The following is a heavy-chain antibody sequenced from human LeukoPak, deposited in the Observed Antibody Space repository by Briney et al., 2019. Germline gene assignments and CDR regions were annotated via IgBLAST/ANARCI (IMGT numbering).Heavy chain of an antibody. CDR2: ISGSGGST. CDR1: GFTFSSYA. Sequence: PGGSLRLSCAASGFTFSSYAMSWVRQAPGKGLEWVSAISGSGGSTYYAGSVKGRFTISRDNSKNTLYLQMNSLRAEDTAVYYCAKSRSSSWYRGTVGFDPWGQGTLVTVSS. CDR3: AKSRSSSWYRGTVGFDP. J-gene: IGHJ5*02. D-gene: IGHD6-13*01. V-gene: IGHV3-23*01.